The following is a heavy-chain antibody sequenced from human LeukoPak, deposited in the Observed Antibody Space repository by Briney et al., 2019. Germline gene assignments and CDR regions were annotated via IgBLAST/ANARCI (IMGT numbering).Heavy chain of an antibody. J-gene: IGHJ4*02. CDR2: ISSDSSTI. CDR1: GFTFSSYN. V-gene: IGHV3-48*02. CDR3: ARDEDAF. Sequence: GGSLRLSCAASGFTFSSYNMNWVRQAPGKGLEWVSYISSDSSTIFYADSVKGRFTISRDNANNSLFLQMNSLRDEDTALYYCARDEDAFGGQGTLVTVSS.